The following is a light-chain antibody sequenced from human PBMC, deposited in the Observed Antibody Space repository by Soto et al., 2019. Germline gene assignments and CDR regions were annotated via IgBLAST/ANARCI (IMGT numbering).Light chain of an antibody. CDR2: DAS. CDR3: RQRRICHPT. Sequence: EIVLTQSPATLSLSPGERATLSCRASQSVSSYLACYQQKPGQAPRLLIYDASNRATGIPARFSGSGSGTDFTLTISSLAHGDCGVYYSRQRRICHPTLGGGTKVDIK. CDR1: QSVSSY. J-gene: IGKJ4*01. V-gene: IGKV3-11*01.